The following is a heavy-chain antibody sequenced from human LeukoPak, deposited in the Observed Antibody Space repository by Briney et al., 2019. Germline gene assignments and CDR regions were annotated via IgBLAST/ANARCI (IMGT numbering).Heavy chain of an antibody. V-gene: IGHV3-21*01. D-gene: IGHD6-13*01. CDR3: AKLYSSSSRGGYY. J-gene: IGHJ4*02. Sequence: GGSLRLSCAVSGFTFSSYTINWVRQAPGKGLEWVSSISSSSSYIYYADSVKGRFTISRDNSKNTLYLQMNSLRAEDTAVYYCAKLYSSSSRGGYYWGQGTLVTVSS. CDR2: ISSSSSYI. CDR1: GFTFSSYT.